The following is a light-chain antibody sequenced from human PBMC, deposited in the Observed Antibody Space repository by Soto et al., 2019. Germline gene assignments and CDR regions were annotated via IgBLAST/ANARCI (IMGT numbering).Light chain of an antibody. V-gene: IGLV1-40*01. CDR1: SSNIGAGYD. J-gene: IGLJ2*01. CDR2: GNS. Sequence: QSVLTQPPSVSAAPGQRVTISCTGSSSNIGAGYDVHWYQQLPGTAPKLLIYGNSNRPSGVPDRFSGSKSGTSASLAITGLQAEDEADYYCQSYDSSLSVVVFSGGTQLTVL. CDR3: QSYDSSLSVVV.